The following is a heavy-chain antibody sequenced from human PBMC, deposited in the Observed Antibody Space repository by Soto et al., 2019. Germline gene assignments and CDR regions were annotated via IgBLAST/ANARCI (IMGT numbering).Heavy chain of an antibody. CDR3: ATVRRATIDLNFDY. V-gene: IGHV1-24*01. J-gene: IGHJ4*02. CDR1: GYTLTELS. D-gene: IGHD5-12*01. Sequence: ASVKVSCKVSGYTLTELSMHWVRQAPGKGLEWMGGFDPEDGETIYAQKFQGRVTMTEDTSTDTAYMELSSLRSEDTAVYYCATVRRATIDLNFDYWGQGTLVTVSS. CDR2: FDPEDGET.